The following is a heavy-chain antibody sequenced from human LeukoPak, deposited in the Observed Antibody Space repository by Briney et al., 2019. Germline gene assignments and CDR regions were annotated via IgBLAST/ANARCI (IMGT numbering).Heavy chain of an antibody. J-gene: IGHJ4*02. CDR2: IIPIFGTA. D-gene: IGHD4-17*01. V-gene: IGHV1-69*05. CDR3: ARGTTVTTFLDY. CDR1: GGTFSSYA. Sequence: SVKVSCKXSGGTFSSYAISWVRQAPGQGLEWMGRIIPIFGTANYAQKFQGRVTITTDESTSTAYMELSSLRSEDTAVYYCARGTTVTTFLDYWGQGTLVTVSS.